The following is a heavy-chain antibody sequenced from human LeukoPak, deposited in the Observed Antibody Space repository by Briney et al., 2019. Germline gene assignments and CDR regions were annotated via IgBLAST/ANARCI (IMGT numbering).Heavy chain of an antibody. CDR2: IGTSSSTI. V-gene: IGHV3-48*02. Sequence: PGGSLRLSCAASGFTFSSYSVIWVRQAPGKGLEWVSYIGTSSSTIYYADSVKGRFTISRDNAKNSLYLQMNSLRDEDTAVYYCARHDYGGNSGDYWGQGTLVTVSS. D-gene: IGHD4-23*01. CDR3: ARHDYGGNSGDY. CDR1: GFTFSSYS. J-gene: IGHJ4*02.